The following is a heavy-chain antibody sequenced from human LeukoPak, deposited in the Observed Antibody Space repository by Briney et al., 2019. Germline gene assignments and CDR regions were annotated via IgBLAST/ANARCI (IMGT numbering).Heavy chain of an antibody. CDR3: ARGAAVVYYYYYYMDV. CDR1: GFTFSDYY. Sequence: GGSLRLSCAASGFTFSDYYMSWIRQAPGKGLEWVSYISSSSSTIYYADSVKGRFTISRDNAKNSLYLQMNSLRAEDTAVYYCARGAAVVYYYYYYMDVWGKGTTVTVSS. J-gene: IGHJ6*03. CDR2: ISSSSSTI. V-gene: IGHV3-11*04. D-gene: IGHD6-19*01.